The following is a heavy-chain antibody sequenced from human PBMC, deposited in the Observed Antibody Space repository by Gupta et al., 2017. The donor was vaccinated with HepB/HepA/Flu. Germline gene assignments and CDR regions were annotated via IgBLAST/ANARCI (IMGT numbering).Heavy chain of an antibody. V-gene: IGHV3-9*01. D-gene: IGHD3-22*01. J-gene: IGHJ4*02. CDR3: AKDILHHYYDSSGYYDY. CDR1: GFTFDDYA. Sequence: EVQLVESGGGLVQPGRSLRLSCAAPGFTFDDYAMHWGRQAPGKGLEWVSGISWNSGSIGYADSVKGRFTISRDNAKNSLYLQMNSLRAEDTALYYCAKDILHHYYDSSGYYDYWGQGTLVTVSS. CDR2: ISWNSGSI.